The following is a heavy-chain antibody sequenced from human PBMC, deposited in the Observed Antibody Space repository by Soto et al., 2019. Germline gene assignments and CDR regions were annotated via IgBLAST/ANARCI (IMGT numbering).Heavy chain of an antibody. CDR3: GRDGALGDTAGVGS. J-gene: IGHJ4*02. D-gene: IGHD5-18*01. V-gene: IGHV3-33*01. Sequence: QVQLVESGGGVVQPGKSLRLSCAASGFTFSTYGMHWVRQAPGKGLEWVAVIWYDGSNKYHGDSLKGRFTISRDNSKNTMYLQINNLRAEDTAVYYCGRDGALGDTAGVGSWGQGTLVIVSS. CDR2: IWYDGSNK. CDR1: GFTFSTYG.